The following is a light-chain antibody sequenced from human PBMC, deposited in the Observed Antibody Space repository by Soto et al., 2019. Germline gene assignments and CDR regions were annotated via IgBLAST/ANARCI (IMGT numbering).Light chain of an antibody. V-gene: IGLV4-69*01. CDR2: LNSDGSH. J-gene: IGLJ3*02. Sequence: QLVLTQSPSASASPGASVKLTCTLSSGYSTYGIAWHQQQPEKGPRLLMKLNSDGSHSKGDANHHRFSGSCSGAERYLAISSLPLEDEADYCCQSGGTGIGVFGGGTKLTVL. CDR1: SGYSTYG. CDR3: QSGGTGIGV.